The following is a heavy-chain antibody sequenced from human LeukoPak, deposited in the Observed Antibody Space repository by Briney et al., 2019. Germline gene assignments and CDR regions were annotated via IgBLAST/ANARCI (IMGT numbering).Heavy chain of an antibody. D-gene: IGHD6-6*01. J-gene: IGHJ4*02. V-gene: IGHV3-48*03. CDR2: ITGSGDTI. Sequence: GGSLRLSCSASGFTFSSYEMNWVRQAPGKGLEWISYITGSGDTIYYADSVKGRITISRDNARNSLYLQMNSLRAEDTAVYYCARGEWSSSPFDYWGQGTLVTVSS. CDR1: GFTFSSYE. CDR3: ARGEWSSSPFDY.